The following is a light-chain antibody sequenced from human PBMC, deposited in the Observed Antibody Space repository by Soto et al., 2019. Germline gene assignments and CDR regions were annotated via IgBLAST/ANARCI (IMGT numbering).Light chain of an antibody. Sequence: QAVVTQEPSLTVSPGGTVTLTCGSSTGAVTSYHYPHWFQQRPGQAPRTLIYDATAKPSWTPDRFSGSLLGDKAALTLAGAPPDDAAEYYGLLFVSGAPVFGRGTKLTVL. V-gene: IGLV7-46*01. CDR3: LLFVSGAPV. CDR2: DAT. CDR1: TGAVTSYHY. J-gene: IGLJ1*01.